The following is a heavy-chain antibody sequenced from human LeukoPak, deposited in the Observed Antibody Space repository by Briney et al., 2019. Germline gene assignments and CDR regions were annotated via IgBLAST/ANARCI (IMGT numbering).Heavy chain of an antibody. CDR2: ISYDGSNK. CDR3: ALMTTVTQGGY. J-gene: IGHJ4*02. D-gene: IGHD4-17*01. CDR1: GFTFSSYG. V-gene: IGHV3-30*03. Sequence: PGGSLRLSCAASGFTFSSYGMHWVRQAPGKGLEWVAVISYDGSNKYYADSVKGRFTISRDNSKNTLYLQMNSLRAEDTAVYYCALMTTVTQGGYWGQGTLVTVSS.